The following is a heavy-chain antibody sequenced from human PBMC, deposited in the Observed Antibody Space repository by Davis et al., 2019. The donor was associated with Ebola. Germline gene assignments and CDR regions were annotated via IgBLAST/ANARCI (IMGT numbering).Heavy chain of an antibody. Sequence: GESLKISCKASGYSFSSYWLAWVRHMPGKGLEWMGISPSFEGQVTISADTSISTAYLQWSSLKASDTAMYYCARGTDGYNPGGYFDSWGQGTLVTVSS. V-gene: IGHV5-51*01. D-gene: IGHD5-24*01. CDR3: ARGTDGYNPGGYFDS. CDR1: GYSFSSYW. J-gene: IGHJ4*02.